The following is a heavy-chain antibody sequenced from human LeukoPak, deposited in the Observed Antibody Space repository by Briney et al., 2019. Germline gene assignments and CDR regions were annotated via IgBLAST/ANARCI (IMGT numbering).Heavy chain of an antibody. CDR2: INPNSGGT. Sequence: ASVKVSCKASGYTLTGYYMHWVRQAPGQGLEWMGWINPNSGGTNYAQKFQGRVTMTRDTSISTAYMELSRLRSDDTAVYYCARETTEYYNWNDVGSYYYYYMDVWGKGTTVTVSS. J-gene: IGHJ6*03. D-gene: IGHD1-20*01. V-gene: IGHV1-2*02. CDR1: GYTLTGYY. CDR3: ARETTEYYNWNDVGSYYYYYMDV.